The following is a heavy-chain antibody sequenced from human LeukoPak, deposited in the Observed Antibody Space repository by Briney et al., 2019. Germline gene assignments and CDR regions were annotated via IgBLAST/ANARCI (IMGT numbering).Heavy chain of an antibody. D-gene: IGHD2-15*01. Sequence: GESLKISCKGSGYSFTSYWIGWVRQMPGKGLEWIGIIYPGDSDTRYSPSFQGQVTISADKSISTAYLQWSSLKASDTAMYYCASSDCSGGSCYPDAFDIWGQGTMVTVSS. CDR2: IYPGDSDT. CDR3: ASSDCSGGSCYPDAFDI. CDR1: GYSFTSYW. V-gene: IGHV5-51*01. J-gene: IGHJ3*02.